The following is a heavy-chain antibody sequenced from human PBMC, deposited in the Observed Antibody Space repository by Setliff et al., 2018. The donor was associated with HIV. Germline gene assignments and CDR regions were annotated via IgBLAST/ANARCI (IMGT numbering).Heavy chain of an antibody. V-gene: IGHV3-11*04. Sequence: NPWGSLRLSCAASGFIFSGYYMNWIRQAPGKGLEWVSYISGSGEATDFADSVKGRFTTSRDNAKNSIYLQMNSLSAEDTAVYYGTRDGPGRARADYYGMDVWGQGTTVTVSS. J-gene: IGHJ6*02. CDR2: ISGSGEAT. CDR1: GFIFSGYY. CDR3: TRDGPGRARADYYGMDV.